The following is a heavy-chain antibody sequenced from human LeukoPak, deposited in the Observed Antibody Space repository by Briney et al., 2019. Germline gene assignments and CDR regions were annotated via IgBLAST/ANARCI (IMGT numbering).Heavy chain of an antibody. Sequence: GGSLRLSYAVSGFTFSNDWLHWVRQAPGKGLVWVSRISSDGSNTIYADSVKGRFTISRDNSKNTVYLQMNSLRVEDTAVYYCAKGLVSVIVAATTLDYRGQGTLVTVSS. D-gene: IGHD1-26*01. CDR1: GFTFSNDW. J-gene: IGHJ4*02. CDR3: AKGLVSVIVAATTLDY. V-gene: IGHV3-74*01. CDR2: ISSDGSNT.